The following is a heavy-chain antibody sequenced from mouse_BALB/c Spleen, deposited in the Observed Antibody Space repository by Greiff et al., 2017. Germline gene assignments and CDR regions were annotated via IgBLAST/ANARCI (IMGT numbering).Heavy chain of an antibody. CDR1: GFTFSSYA. CDR3: ARKILYDYGGAWFAY. D-gene: IGHD2-4*01. V-gene: IGHV5-6-5*01. J-gene: IGHJ3*01. Sequence: EVQVVESGGGLVKPGGSLKLSCAASGFTFSSYAMSWVRQTPEKRLEWVASISSGGSTYYPDSVKGRFTISRDNARNILYLQMSSLRSEDTAMYYCARKILYDYGGAWFAYWGQGTLVTVAA. CDR2: ISSGGST.